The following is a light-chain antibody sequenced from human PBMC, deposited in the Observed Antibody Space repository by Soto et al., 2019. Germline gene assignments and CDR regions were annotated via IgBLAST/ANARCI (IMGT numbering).Light chain of an antibody. J-gene: IGKJ2*01. CDR1: QGISSY. CDR3: QQLISYPYI. CDR2: AVS. Sequence: DIQLTQSPSFLSASVGDRVTITCRASQGISSYLAWYQQKPGKAPKLLIYAVSTLQTGVPSRFSGSGSGTDSPLKHSSLKLEFLPIFYCQQLISYPYIFGRGTKRETK. V-gene: IGKV1-9*01.